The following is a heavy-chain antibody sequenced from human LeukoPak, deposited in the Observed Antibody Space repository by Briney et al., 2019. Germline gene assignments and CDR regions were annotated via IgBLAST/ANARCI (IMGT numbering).Heavy chain of an antibody. Sequence: GGSLRLSCAASGFTFSSYAMSWVRQAPGKGLEWVSAISGSGGSTYYADSVKGRFTISRDNSKNTLYLQMNGLRAEDTAVYYCAKREGYSYGCPDYWGQGALVTVSS. CDR3: AKREGYSYGCPDY. D-gene: IGHD5-18*01. CDR1: GFTFSSYA. V-gene: IGHV3-23*01. CDR2: ISGSGGST. J-gene: IGHJ4*02.